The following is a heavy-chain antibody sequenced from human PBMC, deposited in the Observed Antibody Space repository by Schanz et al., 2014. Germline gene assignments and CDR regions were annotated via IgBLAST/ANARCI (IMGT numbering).Heavy chain of an antibody. Sequence: VQLLESGGGLVQPGGSLKLSCAASGLIFSNYVMSWVRQAPGKGLEWVAFVPFDGSQKFYADSVKGRFTISRDNSKNTLFLQMNSLRVEDSAIYYCAKDISDTSGKDDYWGQGTLVTVSS. J-gene: IGHJ4*02. D-gene: IGHD3-22*01. CDR2: VPFDGSQK. CDR3: AKDISDTSGKDDY. CDR1: GLIFSNYV. V-gene: IGHV3-30*02.